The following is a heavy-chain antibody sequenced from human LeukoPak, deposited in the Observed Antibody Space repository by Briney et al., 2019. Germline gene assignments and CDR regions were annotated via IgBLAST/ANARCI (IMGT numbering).Heavy chain of an antibody. Sequence: GGSLRLSCAASGFTFSSYAMHWVRQAPGKGLEWVAVISYDGSNKYYADSVKGRFTIPRDNSKNTVSLEMNSLRAEDTAIYYCAKDVNSYCRGDCSDYWGQGTLVTVSS. CDR3: AKDVNSYCRGDCSDY. CDR1: GFTFSSYA. J-gene: IGHJ4*02. CDR2: ISYDGSNK. D-gene: IGHD2-21*01. V-gene: IGHV3-30-3*01.